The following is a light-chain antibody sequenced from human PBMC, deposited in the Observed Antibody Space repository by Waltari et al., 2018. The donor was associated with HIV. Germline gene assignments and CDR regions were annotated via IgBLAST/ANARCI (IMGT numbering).Light chain of an antibody. CDR1: QSVSSSY. V-gene: IGKV3D-7*01. CDR3: QQDYNLPWT. Sequence: EIVMTQSQATLSLYPGESAPLPCRASQSVSSSYLPWYQPRPGQTPRLHIYGASTRATGIPARFSCSGSGTDFTLTISSLQPEDFAVYYCQQDYNLPWTFGQGTKVEIK. CDR2: GAS. J-gene: IGKJ1*01.